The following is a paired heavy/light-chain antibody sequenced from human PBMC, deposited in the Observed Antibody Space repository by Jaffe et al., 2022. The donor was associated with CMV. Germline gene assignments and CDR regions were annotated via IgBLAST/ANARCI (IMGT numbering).Heavy chain of an antibody. Sequence: EVQLVQSGAEVKQPGESLKISCKASGYNFMSYWIGWVRQMPGKGLEWMGIIYPGDSDTRYSPSFEGQVTISVDKSINTAYLQWNYLKASDTAMYYCARNQSNWFDPWGQGTLVTVSS. D-gene: IGHD2-2*01. CDR1: GYNFMSYW. V-gene: IGHV5-51*01. CDR3: ARNQSNWFDP. CDR2: IYPGDSDT. J-gene: IGHJ5*02.
Light chain of an antibody. CDR1: SSNIGNNY. Sequence: QSVLTQPPSVSAAPGQKVTISCSGSSSNIGNNYVSWYQQLPGTAPKLLIYDNNKRPSGIPDRFSGSKSGTSATLGITGLQTGDEADYYCGTWDSSSLSGVFGGGTKLTVL. J-gene: IGLJ3*02. CDR3: GTWDSSSLSGV. CDR2: DNN. V-gene: IGLV1-51*01.